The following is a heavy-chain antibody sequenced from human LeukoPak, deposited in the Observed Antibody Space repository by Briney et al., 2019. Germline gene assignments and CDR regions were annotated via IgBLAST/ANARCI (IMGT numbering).Heavy chain of an antibody. V-gene: IGHV4-30-4*01. CDR1: GGSISSGDYY. D-gene: IGHD2-15*01. Sequence: PSETLSLTCTVSGGSISSGDYYWSWIRQPPGKGLEWIGYIYYSGSTYYNPSLKSRVTISVDTSKNQFSLKLSSVTAADTAVYYCARSRGYCSGGSCYVPMIAFDIWGQGTMVTVSS. CDR2: IYYSGST. CDR3: ARSRGYCSGGSCYVPMIAFDI. J-gene: IGHJ3*02.